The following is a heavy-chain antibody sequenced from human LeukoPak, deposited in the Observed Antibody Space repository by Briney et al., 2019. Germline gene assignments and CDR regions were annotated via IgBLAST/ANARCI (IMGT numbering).Heavy chain of an antibody. V-gene: IGHV3-74*01. D-gene: IGHD7-27*01. J-gene: IGHJ4*02. CDR2: INSDGSTT. Sequence: GGSLRLSCVVSGFTFSSYWMHWVRQAPGKGLVWVSRINSDGSTTSYADSVKGRFTISRDNAKNTLYLQMNSLRAGDTAVYYCARVLTGTAPFDYWGQGTLVTVSS. CDR3: ARVLTGTAPFDY. CDR1: GFTFSSYW.